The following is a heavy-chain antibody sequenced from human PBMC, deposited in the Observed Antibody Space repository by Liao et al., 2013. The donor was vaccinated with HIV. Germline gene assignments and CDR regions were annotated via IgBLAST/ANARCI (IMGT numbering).Heavy chain of an antibody. CDR3: ARGRRYYSSGRWGDY. CDR2: IYYSGST. V-gene: IGHV4-59*12. D-gene: IGHD3-10*01. CDR1: GGSISSYY. Sequence: QVQLQESGPGLVKPSETLSLTCTVSGGSISSYYWSWIRQPPGKGLEWIGYIYYSGSTNYNPSLKSRVTISVDTSKKQFSLKLSSVTAADTAVYYCARGRRYYSSGRWGDYWGQGTLVTVSS. J-gene: IGHJ4*02.